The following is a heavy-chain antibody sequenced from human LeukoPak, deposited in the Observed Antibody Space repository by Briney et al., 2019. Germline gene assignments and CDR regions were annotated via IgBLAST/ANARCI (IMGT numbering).Heavy chain of an antibody. V-gene: IGHV1-8*01. CDR2: MNPQSGDT. D-gene: IGHD3-10*01. CDR3: ARVPRRGDQFDP. J-gene: IGHJ5*02. Sequence: ASVKVSCKASGYTFTSYDINWVRQATGQGLEWMGWMNPQSGDTDYAQKFQGRVTMTRSPSITTAYMELISLTYEDTAVYYCARVPRRGDQFDPWARELWSPSPQ. CDR1: GYTFTSYD.